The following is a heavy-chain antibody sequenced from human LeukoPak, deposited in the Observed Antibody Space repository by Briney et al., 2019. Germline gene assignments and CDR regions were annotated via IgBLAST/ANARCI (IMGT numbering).Heavy chain of an antibody. J-gene: IGHJ3*02. CDR2: INPNSGGT. CDR1: GYTFTGYY. CDR3: ASEYCSSTSCYAGAFDI. D-gene: IGHD2-2*01. V-gene: IGHV1-2*02. Sequence: ASVKVSCKASGYTFTGYYMHWVRQAPGQGLEWMGWINPNSGGTNYAQKFQGRVTMTRDTSISTAYMELSRLRSDDTAVYYCASEYCSSTSCYAGAFDIWGQGTMVTVSS.